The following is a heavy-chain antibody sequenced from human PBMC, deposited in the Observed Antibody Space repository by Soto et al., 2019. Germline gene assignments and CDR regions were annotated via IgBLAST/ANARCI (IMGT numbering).Heavy chain of an antibody. CDR3: ARHKEDNSYGPTYYYYYGMDV. Sequence: EVQLVQSGAEVKKPGESLKISCKGSGYSFTSYWIGWVRQMPGKGLEWMGIIYPGDSDTRYSPSFQGQVTISADKSISTAYLQWSSLKASDTAMYYCARHKEDNSYGPTYYYYYGMDVWGQGTTVTVSS. CDR1: GYSFTSYW. D-gene: IGHD5-18*01. V-gene: IGHV5-51*01. J-gene: IGHJ6*02. CDR2: IYPGDSDT.